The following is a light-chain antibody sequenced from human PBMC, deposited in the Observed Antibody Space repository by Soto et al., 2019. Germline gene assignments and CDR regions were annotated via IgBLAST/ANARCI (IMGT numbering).Light chain of an antibody. CDR2: DAS. Sequence: DIQMTQSPSTLSASVGDRVTISCRASQSISNWLAWYQQKPGKAPKLLIYDASSLEDGAPSRFSGSGSGTEFSLTISSLRPDDFATYYCHQYNTYFDTFGQGTRLVIK. J-gene: IGKJ2*01. V-gene: IGKV1-5*01. CDR1: QSISNW. CDR3: HQYNTYFDT.